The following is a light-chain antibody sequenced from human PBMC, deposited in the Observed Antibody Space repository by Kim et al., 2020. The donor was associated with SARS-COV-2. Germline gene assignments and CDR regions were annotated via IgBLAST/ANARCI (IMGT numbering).Light chain of an antibody. V-gene: IGLV3-21*04. CDR1: NIGRES. Sequence: SYELTQPPSVSVAPRKTARISCGGNNIGRESVHWYQQKPGQAPVVVIDHDNDRPSGIPERFSGSNSGNTATLTISRVEAGDEADYYWRVGGSSTNHVVFG. CDR3: RVGGSSTNHVV. CDR2: HDN. J-gene: IGLJ2*01.